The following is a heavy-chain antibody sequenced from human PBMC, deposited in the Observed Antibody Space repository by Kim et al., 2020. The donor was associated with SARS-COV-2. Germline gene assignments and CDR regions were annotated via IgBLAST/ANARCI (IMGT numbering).Heavy chain of an antibody. CDR3: ARDDPIVVVTRRWAPFDY. D-gene: IGHD2-21*02. V-gene: IGHV3-21*01. CDR2: ISSSSSYI. Sequence: GGSLRLSCAASGFTFSSYSMNWVRQAPGKGLEWVSSISSSSSYIYYADSVKGRFTISRDNAKNSLYLQMNSLRAEDTAVYYCARDDPIVVVTRRWAPFDYWGQGTLVTVSS. CDR1: GFTFSSYS. J-gene: IGHJ4*02.